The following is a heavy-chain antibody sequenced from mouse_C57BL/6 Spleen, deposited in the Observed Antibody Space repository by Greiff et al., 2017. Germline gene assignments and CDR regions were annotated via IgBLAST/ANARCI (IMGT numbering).Heavy chain of an antibody. CDR1: GYTFTSYW. D-gene: IGHD1-1*01. Sequence: QVQLKQPGAELVRPGSSVKLSCKASGYTFTSYWMHWVKQRPIQGLEWIGNIAPSDSETPYNQKFKDQATLTVDKSSSTAYMQLSSLTSEDSAVYYCASVLITTVVEDYAMDYWGQGTSVTVSS. CDR2: IAPSDSET. V-gene: IGHV1-52*01. CDR3: ASVLITTVVEDYAMDY. J-gene: IGHJ4*01.